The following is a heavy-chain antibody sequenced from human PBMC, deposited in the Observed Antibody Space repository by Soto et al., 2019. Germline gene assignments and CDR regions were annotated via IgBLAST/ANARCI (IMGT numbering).Heavy chain of an antibody. Sequence: EVHLVESGGGVVQPGGSLRLSCAASGFTFDDYPMHWVRQVPGKGLEWVSLLSWDGGKRYYADSVKGRFTISRDNRKNYLYLQMNSLTTEDTALYYCAKDLNTYSNYFRGYGMDVWGQGTTVTVSS. J-gene: IGHJ6*02. V-gene: IGHV3-43*01. CDR3: AKDLNTYSNYFRGYGMDV. CDR1: GFTFDDYP. CDR2: LSWDGGKR. D-gene: IGHD4-4*01.